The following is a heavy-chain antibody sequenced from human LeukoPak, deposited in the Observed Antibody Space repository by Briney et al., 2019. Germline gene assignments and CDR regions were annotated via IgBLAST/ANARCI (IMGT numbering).Heavy chain of an antibody. CDR3: TRGAGEMAAY. J-gene: IGHJ4*02. CDR1: GFPYGDYA. D-gene: IGHD5-24*01. V-gene: IGHV3-49*03. Sequence: SGGSVTLLCTACGFPYGDYAMRWFRQAPGKGVEGVGFIRSKAYGGKTEYAASVKGRFTISRDDSKSIAYLQMNSLKPEDTAVYYCTRGAGEMAAYWGQGTLVTVSS. CDR2: IRSKAYGGKT.